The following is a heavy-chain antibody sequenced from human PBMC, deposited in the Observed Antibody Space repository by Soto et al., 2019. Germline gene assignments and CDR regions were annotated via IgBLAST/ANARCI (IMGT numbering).Heavy chain of an antibody. Sequence: SETLSLTCTVSGGSISSGGYYWSWIRQHPGKGLEWIGYIYYSGSTYYNPSLKSRVTISVDTSKNQFSLKLSSVTAAGTAVYYCARERVKRVTGLGYYGMDVWGQGTTVTVSS. CDR1: GGSISSGGYY. D-gene: IGHD3-10*01. J-gene: IGHJ6*02. V-gene: IGHV4-31*03. CDR3: ARERVKRVTGLGYYGMDV. CDR2: IYYSGST.